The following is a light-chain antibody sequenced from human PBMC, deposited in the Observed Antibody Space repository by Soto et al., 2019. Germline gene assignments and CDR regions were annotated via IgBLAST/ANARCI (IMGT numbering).Light chain of an antibody. V-gene: IGLV1-47*01. CDR1: SSNIGSNY. Sequence: QSVLTQPPSASGTPGQRVTISCSGSSSNIGSNYVYWYQQLPGTAPKLLIYRNNQRPSGVPDRFSGSKSGTSASLASSGLRSEDEADYYCAAWDHSLSGVFGGGTKLTVL. CDR2: RNN. CDR3: AAWDHSLSGV. J-gene: IGLJ2*01.